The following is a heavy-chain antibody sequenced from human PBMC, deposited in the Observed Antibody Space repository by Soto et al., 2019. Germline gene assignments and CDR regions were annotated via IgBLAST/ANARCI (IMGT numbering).Heavy chain of an antibody. CDR1: GGSINNFY. CDR3: ARGPIGDEN. Sequence: SETLSLTCTVSGGSINNFYWSWIRQPPGKGLEWIGYVYYSGTTNYNPSLKSRVTISVDTSKNQFSLKLSSVTAADTAVYYCARGPIGDENWGRGTLVTVS. D-gene: IGHD2-21*01. CDR2: VYYSGTT. J-gene: IGHJ4*02. V-gene: IGHV4-59*01.